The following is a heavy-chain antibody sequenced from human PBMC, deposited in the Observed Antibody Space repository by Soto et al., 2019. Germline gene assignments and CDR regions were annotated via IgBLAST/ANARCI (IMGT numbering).Heavy chain of an antibody. Sequence: GGSLRLSCAASGFTFSSYAMHWVRQAPGKGLEWVAVISYDGSNKYYADSVKGRFTISRDNSKNTLYLQMNSLRAEDTAVYYCARSSGWYQYYYYYGMDVWGQGTTVTVSS. D-gene: IGHD6-19*01. CDR1: GFTFSSYA. J-gene: IGHJ6*02. CDR3: ARSSGWYQYYYYYGMDV. CDR2: ISYDGSNK. V-gene: IGHV3-30-3*01.